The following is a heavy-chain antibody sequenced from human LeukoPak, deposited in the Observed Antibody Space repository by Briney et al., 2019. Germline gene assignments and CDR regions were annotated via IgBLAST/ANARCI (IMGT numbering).Heavy chain of an antibody. J-gene: IGHJ4*02. V-gene: IGHV3-7*01. CDR1: GFTFSNYW. CDR3: ARDFWGAYRVDYFDC. D-gene: IGHD3-3*01. CDR2: IKQDGSET. Sequence: PGGSLRLSCAASGFTFSNYWMSWVRRAPGKGLEWVANIKQDGSETYSVDSVRGRFTIPRGNAKNSLYLQMNSLRAEDTAVYYCARDFWGAYRVDYFDCWGQGTLVTVSS.